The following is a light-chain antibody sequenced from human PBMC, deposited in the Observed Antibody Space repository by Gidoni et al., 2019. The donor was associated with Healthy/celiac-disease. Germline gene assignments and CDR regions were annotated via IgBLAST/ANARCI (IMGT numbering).Light chain of an antibody. CDR2: DAS. J-gene: IGKJ4*01. Sequence: DLQMTQSPSSLSAPVGHRVTITCQASQDTSNYFKLYQQKPGKAPKLLIYDASNLETGVPSRFSGSGSGTDFTFTISSLQPEDIATYYWQQYDNLPLTFGGGTKVEIK. V-gene: IGKV1-33*01. CDR1: QDTSNY. CDR3: QQYDNLPLT.